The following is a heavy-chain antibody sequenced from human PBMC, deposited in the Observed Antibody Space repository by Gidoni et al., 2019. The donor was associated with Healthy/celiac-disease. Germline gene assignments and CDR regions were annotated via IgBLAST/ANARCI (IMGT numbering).Heavy chain of an antibody. CDR2: IYWDADK. V-gene: IGHV2-5*02. CDR1: GFSLSTSALG. J-gene: IGHJ4*02. CDR3: AHRRGIAAAGTAGEGSRPFDY. D-gene: IGHD6-13*01. Sequence: QITLQESGPTLVKPTQTLTLTCPFSGFSLSTSALGVGWIRQPTGKALEWLALIYWDADKRYRPSLRSRLTITKDTSKNQVVLTMTNMDHVDTATYYCAHRRGIAAAGTAGEGSRPFDYWGQGTLVTVSS.